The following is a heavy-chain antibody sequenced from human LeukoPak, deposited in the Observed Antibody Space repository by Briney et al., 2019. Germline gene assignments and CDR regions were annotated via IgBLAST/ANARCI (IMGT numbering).Heavy chain of an antibody. V-gene: IGHV3-48*03. CDR2: ISSSSSTI. CDR1: GFTFSSYE. D-gene: IGHD3-16*01. J-gene: IGHJ3*02. Sequence: GESLRLSCAASGFTFSSYELYWVRQAPGKGLEWISYISSSSSTIKYTESVRGRFTVSRDDARESLYLQMNSLRGEDTAIYYCGASRQYVGAFDIWGQGTLVTVSS. CDR3: GASRQYVGAFDI.